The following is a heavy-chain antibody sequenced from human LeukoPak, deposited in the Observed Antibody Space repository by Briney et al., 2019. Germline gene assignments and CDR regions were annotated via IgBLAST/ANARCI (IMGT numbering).Heavy chain of an antibody. Sequence: GGSLRLSCAASGFTFSSYSMNWVRQAPGKGLEWVSYISSSSTIYYADSVKGRFTISRDNAKNSLYLQMNSLRAEDTAVYYCARAPDIVVVPAAYDYWGQGTLVTVSS. CDR3: ARAPDIVVVPAAYDY. CDR1: GFTFSSYS. J-gene: IGHJ4*02. CDR2: ISSSSTI. V-gene: IGHV3-48*01. D-gene: IGHD2-2*01.